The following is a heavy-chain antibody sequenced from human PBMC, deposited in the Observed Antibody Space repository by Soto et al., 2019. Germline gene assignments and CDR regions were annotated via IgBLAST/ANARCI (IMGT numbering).Heavy chain of an antibody. CDR3: AYDWNADGILDY. V-gene: IGHV4-30-2*01. J-gene: IGHJ4*02. CDR2: IYHSGST. CDR1: CGSNSSGVYS. Sequence: SETLSITCAVSCGSNSSGVYSWSWIRQPRGKGLDWIGYIYHSGSTYYNPSLKSRVTISVDRSNNQFTLKLSSVTAADTAVYYCAYDWNADGILDYRAQGTMVPVSS. D-gene: IGHD1-20*01.